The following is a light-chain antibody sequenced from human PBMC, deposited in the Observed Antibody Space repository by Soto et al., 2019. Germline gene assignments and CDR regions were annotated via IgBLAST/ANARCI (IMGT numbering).Light chain of an antibody. V-gene: IGKV3-15*01. CDR1: QSVSSN. CDR2: GAS. Sequence: EIVMTQSPATLSVSPGERVTLSCRASQSVSSNLAWYQQKPGQAPRLLIYGASTMATGIPARFSGSGSGTEFTLTISSLQSEDFAVYYCQQYHNWPPFTFGQGTKLEIK. CDR3: QQYHNWPPFT. J-gene: IGKJ2*01.